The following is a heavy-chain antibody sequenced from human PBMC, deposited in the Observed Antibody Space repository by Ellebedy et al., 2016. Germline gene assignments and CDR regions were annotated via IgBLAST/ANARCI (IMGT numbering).Heavy chain of an antibody. D-gene: IGHD2-15*01. CDR1: GFTFSYYS. CDR2: ISSSSDNI. Sequence: GESLKISXAASGFTFSYYSMNWVRQAPGKGLEWVSSISSSSDNIYYADSVRGRFTISRDNAKNSLYLQMNSLRVEDTAVYYCARISSCIGGTCYPDYWGQGTLVTVSS. V-gene: IGHV3-21*01. J-gene: IGHJ4*02. CDR3: ARISSCIGGTCYPDY.